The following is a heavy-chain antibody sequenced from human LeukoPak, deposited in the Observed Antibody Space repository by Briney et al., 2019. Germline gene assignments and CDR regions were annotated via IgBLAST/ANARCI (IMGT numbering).Heavy chain of an antibody. CDR3: ARVMDDSSGWIGDYYYMDA. CDR1: RFTFSNYA. V-gene: IGHV3-30*04. D-gene: IGHD6-19*01. CDR2: ISYDGVNQ. J-gene: IGHJ6*03. Sequence: GGSLRLSCAASRFTFSNYAMHWVRQAPGKGLEWVAVISYDGVNQYYADSVKGRFTISRDNSKNTLYLQMNSLRAEDTALYYCARVMDDSSGWIGDYYYMDAWGKGTTVTISS.